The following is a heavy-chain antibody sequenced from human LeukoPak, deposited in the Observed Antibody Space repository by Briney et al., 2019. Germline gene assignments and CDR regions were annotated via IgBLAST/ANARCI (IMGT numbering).Heavy chain of an antibody. CDR3: ARDFFGRAAGTGNWFDP. CDR1: GYSISSGYY. CDR2: IYHSGST. D-gene: IGHD6-13*01. J-gene: IGHJ5*02. Sequence: SETLSLTCTVSGYSISSGYYWGWIRQPPGKGLEWIGSIYHSGSTYYNPSLKSRVTVSVDTSKNQISLSLSSVTATDTAVYYCARDFFGRAAGTGNWFDPWGQGTLVTVSS. V-gene: IGHV4-38-2*02.